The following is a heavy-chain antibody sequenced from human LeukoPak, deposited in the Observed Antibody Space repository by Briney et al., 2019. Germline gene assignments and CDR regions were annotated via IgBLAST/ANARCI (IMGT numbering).Heavy chain of an antibody. CDR2: ISSSSSYI. J-gene: IGHJ4*02. D-gene: IGHD3-10*01. Sequence: GGSLRLSCAASGFTFSSYSMNWVRQAPGKGLEWVSSISSSSSYIYYADSVKGRFTISRDNAKNSLYLQRNSLRAEDTAVYYCARDGITMVRGVTSHFDYWGQGTLVTVSS. CDR3: ARDGITMVRGVTSHFDY. V-gene: IGHV3-21*01. CDR1: GFTFSSYS.